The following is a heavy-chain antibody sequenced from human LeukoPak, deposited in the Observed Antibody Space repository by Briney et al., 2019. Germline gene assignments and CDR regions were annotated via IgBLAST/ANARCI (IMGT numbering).Heavy chain of an antibody. CDR2: INPNSGGT. CDR1: GYTFTGYY. Sequence: ASVKVSCKASGYTFTGYYMHWVRQALGQGLEWMGWINPNSGGTNYAQKFQGRVTMTRDTSISTAYMELSRLRSDDTAVYYCARGGDSSGWFYFDYWGQGTLVTVSS. CDR3: ARGGDSSGWFYFDY. J-gene: IGHJ4*02. V-gene: IGHV1-2*02. D-gene: IGHD6-19*01.